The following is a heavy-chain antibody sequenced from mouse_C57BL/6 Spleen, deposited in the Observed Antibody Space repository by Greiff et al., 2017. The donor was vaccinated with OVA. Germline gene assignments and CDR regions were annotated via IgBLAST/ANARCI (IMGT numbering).Heavy chain of an antibody. CDR1: GFTFTSYW. CDR3: ARDYGSSSYWYFDV. D-gene: IGHD1-1*01. Sequence: QVQLQQSGAELVKPGASVKLSCKASGFTFTSYWLRWVKQSPGRGLEWIGRIDPNSGGTKYNEKFKSKATLTVDKPSSTAYMQLSSLTSENSAVYYCARDYGSSSYWYFDVWGTGTTVTVSS. J-gene: IGHJ1*03. V-gene: IGHV1-72*01. CDR2: IDPNSGGT.